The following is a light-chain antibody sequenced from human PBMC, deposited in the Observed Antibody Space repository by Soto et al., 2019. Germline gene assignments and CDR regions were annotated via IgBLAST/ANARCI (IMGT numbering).Light chain of an antibody. Sequence: LTQPPSVSVAPGQTASITCGGNNIGSKSVQWYQQKPGQAPVLVVYGDSDRPSGIPERFSGSKSGSTATLTITWVEAGDEADYSCQVWAGSSDEVFGGGTKVTVL. CDR2: GDS. CDR1: NIGSKS. CDR3: QVWAGSSDEV. J-gene: IGLJ2*01. V-gene: IGLV3-21*02.